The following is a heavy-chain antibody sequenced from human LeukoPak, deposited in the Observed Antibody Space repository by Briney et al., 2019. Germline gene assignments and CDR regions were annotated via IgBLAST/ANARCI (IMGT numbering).Heavy chain of an antibody. V-gene: IGHV4-30-2*01. CDR3: ASSTYYYDSSGSPLYYFDY. D-gene: IGHD3-22*01. CDR1: GGSISSGGYS. Sequence: SETLSLTCAVSGGSISSGGYSWSWIRQPPGKGLEWIGYIYHSGSTYYNPSLKSRVTISVDRSKNQFSLKLSSVTAADTAVYYCASSTYYYDSSGSPLYYFDYWGQGTPVTVSS. CDR2: IYHSGST. J-gene: IGHJ4*02.